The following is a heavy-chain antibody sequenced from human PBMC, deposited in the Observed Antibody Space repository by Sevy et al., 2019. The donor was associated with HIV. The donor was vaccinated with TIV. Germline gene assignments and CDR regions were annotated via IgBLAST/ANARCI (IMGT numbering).Heavy chain of an antibody. V-gene: IGHV3-53*01. CDR2: IYNGGDT. CDR3: ATWLRVDPDAFDI. J-gene: IGHJ3*02. Sequence: GGSLRLSCAASGFTASSNYMTWVRQAPGKGLEWVSIIYNGGDTYYADFVKGRFTISRDNSKNTLYLQMNSLRPEDTAVYYCATWLRVDPDAFDIWGQRTMVTVSS. D-gene: IGHD3-10*01. CDR1: GFTASSNY.